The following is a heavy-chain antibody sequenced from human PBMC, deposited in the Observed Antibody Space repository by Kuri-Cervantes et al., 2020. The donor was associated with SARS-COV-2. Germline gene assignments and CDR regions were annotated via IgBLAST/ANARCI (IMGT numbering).Heavy chain of an antibody. CDR2: ISYDGSNK. CDR3: ARDLFGGGGYYYGMDV. D-gene: IGHD4-23*01. CDR1: GFTFSSYA. V-gene: IGHV3-30-3*01. Sequence: GGSLRLSCAASGFTFSSYAMHWVRQAPGKGLEWVAVISYDGSNKYYADSVKGRFTISRDNSKNTLHLQMNSLRAEDTAVYYCARDLFGGGGYYYGMDVWGQGTTVTVSS. J-gene: IGHJ6*02.